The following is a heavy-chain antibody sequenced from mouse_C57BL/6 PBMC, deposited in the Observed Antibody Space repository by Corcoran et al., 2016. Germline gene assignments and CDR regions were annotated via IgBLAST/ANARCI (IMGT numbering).Heavy chain of an antibody. V-gene: IGHV1-26*01. CDR3: VYSNYEGFAY. D-gene: IGHD2-5*01. CDR1: GYTFTDYY. CDR2: INPNNGGT. Sequence: EVQLQQSGPELVKPGASVKLSCKASGYTFTDYYMNWVKQSHGKSLEWIGDINPNNGGTSYNQKFKGKATLTVDKSSSTAYMELRSLTSEDSAVYYCVYSNYEGFAYWGQGTLVTVSA. J-gene: IGHJ3*01.